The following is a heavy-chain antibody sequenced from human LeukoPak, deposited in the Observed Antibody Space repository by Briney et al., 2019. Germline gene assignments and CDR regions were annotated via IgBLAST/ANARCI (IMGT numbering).Heavy chain of an antibody. V-gene: IGHV1-18*01. CDR2: ISAYNGNT. CDR3: ARHLLLWFGEDYGMDV. Sequence: GASVKVSCKASGYTFTSYGISWVRQAPGQGLEWMGWISAYNGNTNYAQKLQGRVTMTTDTSTSTAYMELRSLRSDDTAVYYCARHLLLWFGEDYGMDVWGQGTTVTVSS. CDR1: GYTFTSYG. D-gene: IGHD3-10*01. J-gene: IGHJ6*02.